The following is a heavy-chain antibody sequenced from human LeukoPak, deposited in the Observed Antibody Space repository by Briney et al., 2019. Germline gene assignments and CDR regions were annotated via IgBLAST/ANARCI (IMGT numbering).Heavy chain of an antibody. J-gene: IGHJ3*02. CDR1: GYTFTSYG. CDR2: ISAYNGNT. Sequence: ASVKVSCKASGYTFTSYGISWVRQAPGQGLEWMGWISAYNGNTNYAQKLQGRVTMTTDTSTSTAYMELRSLRSDDTAVYYCARDAYGDYEDAFDIWGQGTMVTVSS. CDR3: ARDAYGDYEDAFDI. V-gene: IGHV1-18*01. D-gene: IGHD4-17*01.